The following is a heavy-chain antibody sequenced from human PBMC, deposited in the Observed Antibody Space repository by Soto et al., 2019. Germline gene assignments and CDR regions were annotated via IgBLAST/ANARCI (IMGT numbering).Heavy chain of an antibody. CDR2: NNPNSGGT. Sequence: YTITGYYLLGVRQATGQQLEWMVWNNPNSGGTNYAQKFQGRVTITRDPQISTAYMDLSRLRSDDAAVYYCESAHTPPDYYDSTGYFEYWAQGHLVTVSS. V-gene: IGHV1-2*02. CDR3: ESAHTPPDYYDSTGYFEY. D-gene: IGHD3-22*01. CDR1: YTITGYY. J-gene: IGHJ4*02.